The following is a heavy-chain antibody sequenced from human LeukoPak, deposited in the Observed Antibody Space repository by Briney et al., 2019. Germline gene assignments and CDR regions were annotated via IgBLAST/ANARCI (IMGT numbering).Heavy chain of an antibody. CDR2: INPNSGGT. CDR1: GYTFTGYY. J-gene: IGHJ4*02. CDR3: ARGRYYDFWSGYFTPPFDY. V-gene: IGHV1-2*06. D-gene: IGHD3-3*01. Sequence: GASVKVSCKASGYTFTGYYMHWVRQAPGQGLESMGRINPNSGGTNYAQKFQGRVTMNRDTSISTAYMELSRLRSDDTAVDYCARGRYYDFWSGYFTPPFDYWGQGTLVTVSS.